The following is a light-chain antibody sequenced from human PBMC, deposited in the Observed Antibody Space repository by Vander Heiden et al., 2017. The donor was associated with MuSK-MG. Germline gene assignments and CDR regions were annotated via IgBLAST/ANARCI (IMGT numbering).Light chain of an antibody. CDR1: QSVLHSSTNQHY. V-gene: IGKV4-1*01. CDR2: WAS. J-gene: IGKJ1*01. Sequence: DIVMTQSPDSLAVSLGERATINCKSSQSVLHSSTNQHYLAWYQQKPGQPPKLFIYWASTRDSGVPDRLSGSGSGTDFTLTISSLQAEDVAVYYCQQDDSSHWTFGQGTKVEIK. CDR3: QQDDSSHWT.